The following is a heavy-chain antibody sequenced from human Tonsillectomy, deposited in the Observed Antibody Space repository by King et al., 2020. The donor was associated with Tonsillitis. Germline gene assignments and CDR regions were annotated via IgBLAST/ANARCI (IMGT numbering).Heavy chain of an antibody. CDR1: GFTFSDYD. D-gene: IGHD3-22*01. CDR2: ISGSGAYI. V-gene: IGHV3-21*06. Sequence: VQLVESGGGLVKPGGSLRLSCATSGFTFSDYDFNWVRQAPGKGLEWVSSISGSGAYIYYRDSVKGRFSVSRDNAKNSLFLQMNSLRAEDTAVYYCAKERGAGYYDSVRVAFEIWGQGTMVTVSS. J-gene: IGHJ3*02. CDR3: AKERGAGYYDSVRVAFEI.